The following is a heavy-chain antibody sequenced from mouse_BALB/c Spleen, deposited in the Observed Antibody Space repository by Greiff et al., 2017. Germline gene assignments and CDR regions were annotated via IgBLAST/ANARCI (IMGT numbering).Heavy chain of an antibody. J-gene: IGHJ4*01. CDR2: ISSGGST. CDR3: ARGGVYYAMDY. Sequence: EVKVVESGGGLVKPGGSLKLSCAASGFTFSSYAMSWVRQTPEKRLEWVASISSGGSTYYPDSVKGRFTISRDNARNILYLQMSSVRAEDTAMYYCARGGVYYAMDYWGEGTAVTVSS. CDR1: GFTFSSYA. V-gene: IGHV5-6-5*01.